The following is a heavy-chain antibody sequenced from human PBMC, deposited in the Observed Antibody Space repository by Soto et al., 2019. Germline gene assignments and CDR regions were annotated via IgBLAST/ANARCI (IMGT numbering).Heavy chain of an antibody. CDR2: ISSGIT. J-gene: IGHJ4*02. Sequence: AETLSLTCAVYGGSSSGWYWTWIRQSPVKGLEWIGEISSGITNYNPSLKSRVTISADTSKNQFSLKLSSVTAADTAVYYCARGPYSRAVGATNPSHWGQGTPVTVSS. V-gene: IGHV4-34*01. CDR3: ARGPYSRAVGATNPSH. D-gene: IGHD1-26*01. CDR1: GGSSSGWY.